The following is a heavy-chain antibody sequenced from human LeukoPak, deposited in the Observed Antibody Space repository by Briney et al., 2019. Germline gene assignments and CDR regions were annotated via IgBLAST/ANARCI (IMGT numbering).Heavy chain of an antibody. CDR3: ARGGNRFGGFYFDY. V-gene: IGHV4-31*03. Sequence: TLSLTCTVSADSLSSGGHYWAWIRQLPGKGLESIGFIHHSGSSRHNPSLKDRVAISVDASRKQFALRLSSVTAADTAIYYCARGGNRFGGFYFDYWGQGIQVIVSS. D-gene: IGHD3-10*01. J-gene: IGHJ4*02. CDR1: ADSLSSGGHY. CDR2: IHHSGSS.